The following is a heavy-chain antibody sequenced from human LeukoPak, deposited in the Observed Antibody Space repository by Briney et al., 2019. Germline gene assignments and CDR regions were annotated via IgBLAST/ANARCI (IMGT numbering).Heavy chain of an antibody. J-gene: IGHJ5*02. Sequence: ASVKVSCKASGYTFTGYYMHWVRQAPGQGLEWMGCINPNSGGTNYAQKFQGRVTMTRDTSISTAYMELSGLRSDDTAVYYCAREVVPAAITWFAPGGKEPWVTVPS. CDR1: GYTFTGYY. D-gene: IGHD2-2*01. CDR3: AREVVPAAITWFAP. V-gene: IGHV1-2*02. CDR2: INPNSGGT.